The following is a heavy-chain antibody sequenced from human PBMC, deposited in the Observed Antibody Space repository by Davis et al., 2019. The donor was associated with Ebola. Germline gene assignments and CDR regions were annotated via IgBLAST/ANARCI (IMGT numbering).Heavy chain of an antibody. Sequence: GESLKISCAASGFTFSSYGMSWVRQAPGKGLEWVSLIGGGGGSRYYADSVEGRFTISRDNSKNTLYLQMNSLRAEDTAVFYCAKARGGSQNWYFDLWGRGTLVTVSS. CDR3: AKARGGSQNWYFDL. J-gene: IGHJ2*01. V-gene: IGHV3-23*01. CDR2: IGGGGGSR. D-gene: IGHD3-16*01. CDR1: GFTFSSYG.